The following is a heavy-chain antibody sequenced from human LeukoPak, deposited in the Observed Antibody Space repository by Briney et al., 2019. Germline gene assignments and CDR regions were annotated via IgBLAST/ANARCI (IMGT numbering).Heavy chain of an antibody. CDR2: IYYSDST. CDR3: ARYGPRGLRYFDWLLDY. J-gene: IGHJ4*02. D-gene: IGHD3-9*01. Sequence: KPSETLSLTCDVSGYSISSGYYWGWIRQPPGKGLEWIGNIYYSDSTYYNPSLRGRATISVDTSKNQFSLKLTSLTAADTAVYYCARYGPRGLRYFDWLLDYWGQGTLVTVSS. V-gene: IGHV4-38-2*01. CDR1: GYSISSGYY.